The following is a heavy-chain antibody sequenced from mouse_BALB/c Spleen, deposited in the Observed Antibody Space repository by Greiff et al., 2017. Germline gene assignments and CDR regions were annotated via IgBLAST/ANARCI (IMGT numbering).Heavy chain of an antibody. Sequence: EVQRVESGGGLVKLGGSLKLSCAASGFTFSSYYMSWVRQTPEKRLELVAAINSNGGSTYYPDTVKGRFTISRDNPKNTLFLQMTSLRSEDTAMYYCARMSDGYFDYWGQGTTLTVSS. V-gene: IGHV5-6-2*01. CDR1: GFTFSSYY. CDR3: ARMSDGYFDY. CDR2: INSNGGST. J-gene: IGHJ2*01.